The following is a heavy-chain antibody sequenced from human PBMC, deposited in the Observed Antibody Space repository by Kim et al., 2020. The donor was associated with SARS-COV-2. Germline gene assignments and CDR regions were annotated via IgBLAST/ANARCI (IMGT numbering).Heavy chain of an antibody. CDR2: TNQDGSET. D-gene: IGHD2-15*01. CDR1: GFTFSSYW. CDR3: VCSGTGRGDMDV. Sequence: GGSLRLSCAASGFTFSSYWMGWVRQAPGKGLEWVANTNQDGSETYYVDSVKGRFTISRDNAKNSLYLQLNSLRAEDTAVHYCVCSGTGRGDMDVWGQGTTVTVS. V-gene: IGHV3-7*03. J-gene: IGHJ6*02.